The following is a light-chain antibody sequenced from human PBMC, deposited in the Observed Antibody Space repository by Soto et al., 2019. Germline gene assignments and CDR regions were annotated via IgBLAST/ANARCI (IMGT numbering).Light chain of an antibody. Sequence: IFLSYSAGTLSFCPVERAPLSCRASQSVSSYLAWYQQKPGQAPRLLIYGASNRATGIPDRFSGGGSGTDFTLTIIRLEPEDFAVYYCQQYGSSPWTFGQGTKVDIK. CDR1: QSVSSY. V-gene: IGKV3-20*01. J-gene: IGKJ1*01. CDR3: QQYGSSPWT. CDR2: GAS.